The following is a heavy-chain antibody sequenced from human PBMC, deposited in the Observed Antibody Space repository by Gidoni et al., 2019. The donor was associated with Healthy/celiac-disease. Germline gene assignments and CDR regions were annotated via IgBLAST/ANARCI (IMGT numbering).Heavy chain of an antibody. V-gene: IGHV1-69*01. CDR2: IIPIFGTA. CDR3: ARGEGCSGGSCYDLYYYGMDV. D-gene: IGHD2-15*01. J-gene: IGHJ6*02. CDR1: GGTFSSYA. Sequence: QVQLVQSGAEVKKTGSSVKVSCKASGGTFSSYAISWVRQAPGQGLEWKGGIIPIFGTANYAQKFQGRVTITADESTSTAYMELSSLRSEDTAVYYCARGEGCSGGSCYDLYYYGMDVWGQGTTVTVSS.